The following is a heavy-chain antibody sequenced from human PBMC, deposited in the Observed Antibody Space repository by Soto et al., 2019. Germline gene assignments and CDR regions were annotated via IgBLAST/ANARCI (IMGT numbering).Heavy chain of an antibody. CDR1: GFTFSSYG. J-gene: IGHJ5*01. V-gene: IGHV3-30*18. Sequence: GGSLRLSCAASGFTFSSYGMHWVRQAPGKGLEWVAVISYDGSNKYYADSMKGRFTISTDNSKNTLFLQMNSLRAEDTAMYYCAKDRPVKARSGSLSSWGQGTLVTVST. CDR2: ISYDGSNK. CDR3: AKDRPVKARSGSLSS.